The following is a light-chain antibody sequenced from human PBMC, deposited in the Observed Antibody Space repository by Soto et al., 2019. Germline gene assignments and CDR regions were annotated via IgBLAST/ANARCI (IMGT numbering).Light chain of an antibody. CDR3: QQYGSSPLT. J-gene: IGKJ4*01. Sequence: EIVLKQSPGTLSLSVGERVTLSCRASQSVSSYLAWYQQTPGQAPRLLIYDTSNRATGTPDMFSGSGSGTDFTLTISRLEPEDFTVYYCQQYGSSPLTFGGGTTVEIK. CDR2: DTS. V-gene: IGKV3-20*01. CDR1: QSVSSY.